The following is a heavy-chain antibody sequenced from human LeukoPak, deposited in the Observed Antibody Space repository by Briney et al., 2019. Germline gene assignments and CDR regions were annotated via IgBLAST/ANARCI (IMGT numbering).Heavy chain of an antibody. CDR1: GYSFTSYW. CDR2: IYPGDSDT. CDR3: ARQIGQWLATGYLDY. Sequence: GESLKISCKGSGYSFTSYWIGWVRQMPGKGLEWMGIIYPGDSDTRYSPSFQGQVTISADKSISTAYLQWSSLKASDTAMYYCARQIGQWLATGYLDYWGQGTLVTVSS. D-gene: IGHD6-19*01. J-gene: IGHJ4*02. V-gene: IGHV5-51*01.